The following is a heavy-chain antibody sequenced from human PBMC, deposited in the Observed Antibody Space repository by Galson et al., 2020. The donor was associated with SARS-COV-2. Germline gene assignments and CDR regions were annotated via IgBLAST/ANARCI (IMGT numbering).Heavy chain of an antibody. Sequence: GGSLRLSCAASGFTVSSNYMSWVRQAPGKGLEWVSAIRSGGSTHYADSVKGRFTISRDNSKNTLDLQMSSLRPEDTAVYYCAGGVVGVAGGAFDSWGHGTMVTVSS. J-gene: IGHJ3*02. CDR3: AGGVVGVAGGAFDS. V-gene: IGHV3-53*05. CDR1: GFTVSSNY. D-gene: IGHD1-26*01. CDR2: IRSGGST.